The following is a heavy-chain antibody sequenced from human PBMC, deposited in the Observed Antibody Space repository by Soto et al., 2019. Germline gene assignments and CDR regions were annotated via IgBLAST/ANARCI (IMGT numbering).Heavy chain of an antibody. D-gene: IGHD5-18*01. V-gene: IGHV1-3*01. CDR3: ARDTGYTFGSLNY. Sequence: HVELVQSGADVKKPGASVTISCKASGYTFTDYALHWVRQAPGQRLEWMGWMNAGVGNTLYSQKFQGRINITRDTSASTAYMELYCLKSEDTAIYYCARDTGYTFGSLNYWGPGTLVTVSS. J-gene: IGHJ4*02. CDR2: MNAGVGNT. CDR1: GYTFTDYA.